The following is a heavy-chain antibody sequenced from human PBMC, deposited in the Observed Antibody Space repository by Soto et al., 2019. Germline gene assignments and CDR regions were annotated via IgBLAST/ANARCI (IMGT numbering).Heavy chain of an antibody. D-gene: IGHD3-3*01. CDR3: WRDQKGQLPYYDFWSGSSAYYYYGMDV. Sequence: SETLSLTGAVSGGSISSSDCWSWVRQPPGKGLEWIGEIYHSVSTNYNPSLKSRVNISVDKSKNQFSLKLSSVTAADTAVYYCWRDQKGQLPYYDFWSGSSAYYYYGMDVRGQGTMVKVSS. CDR1: GGSISSSDC. V-gene: IGHV4-4*02. CDR2: IYHSVST. J-gene: IGHJ6*02.